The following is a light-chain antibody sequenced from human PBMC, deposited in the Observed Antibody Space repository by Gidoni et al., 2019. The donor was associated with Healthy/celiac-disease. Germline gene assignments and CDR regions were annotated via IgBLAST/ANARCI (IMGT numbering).Light chain of an antibody. CDR2: AAA. CDR3: QQSDSTPPT. Sequence: DIQMTQSPSSLSASVRDRVTITCRASQSISSYLNWYQQKPGKAPKLLIYAAASLQSGVPSGFSGSGSGTDFTLTISSLQPEDFATYYCQQSDSTPPTFGGGTKVEIK. CDR1: QSISSY. J-gene: IGKJ4*01. V-gene: IGKV1-39*01.